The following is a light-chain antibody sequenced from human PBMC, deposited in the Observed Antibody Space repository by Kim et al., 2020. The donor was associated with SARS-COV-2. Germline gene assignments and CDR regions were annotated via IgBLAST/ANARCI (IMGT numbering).Light chain of an antibody. CDR1: QSIGRW. J-gene: IGKJ1*01. Sequence: DIQMTQSPSTLSASVGDRVTITCRASQSIGRWLAWYQQKPGRAPNLLIYDASSLESGVPSRFSGSGSGTEFTLTISSLQPDDFATFYCQQYNSYSPTFGQGTKVDIK. CDR2: DAS. CDR3: QQYNSYSPT. V-gene: IGKV1-5*01.